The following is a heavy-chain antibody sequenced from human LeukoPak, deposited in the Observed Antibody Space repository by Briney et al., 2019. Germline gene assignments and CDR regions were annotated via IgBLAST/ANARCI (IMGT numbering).Heavy chain of an antibody. CDR3: ASIAAAGTTFDY. V-gene: IGHV4-59*08. J-gene: IGHJ4*02. D-gene: IGHD6-13*01. Sequence: SETLSLTCTVSSGSISSYYWSWIRQPPGKGLEWIGYIYYSGSTNYDPSLKSRVTISVDTSKNQFSLKLSSVTAADTAVYYCASIAAAGTTFDYWGQGTLVTVSS. CDR2: IYYSGST. CDR1: SGSISSYY.